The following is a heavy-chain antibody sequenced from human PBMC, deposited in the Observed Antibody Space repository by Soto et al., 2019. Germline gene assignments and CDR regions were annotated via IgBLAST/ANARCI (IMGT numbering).Heavy chain of an antibody. CDR2: IKSKGGGETK. CDR1: GPGFSAAW. V-gene: IGHV3-15*07. J-gene: IGHJ4*02. Sequence: EFLLVESGGGLVKPGGSLRLSCAASGPGFSAAWMKWVRQAPGKGLEGVGRIKSKGGGETKDYAAPVKGRFNISRDDSKNTVYLQMNSLKTDDTAVYYCTHQGDFYDRLDSWGQGTLVTVSS. D-gene: IGHD3-22*01. CDR3: THQGDFYDRLDS.